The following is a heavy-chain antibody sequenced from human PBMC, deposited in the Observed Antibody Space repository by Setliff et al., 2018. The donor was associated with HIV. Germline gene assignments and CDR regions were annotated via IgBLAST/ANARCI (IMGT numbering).Heavy chain of an antibody. CDR3: ARDHYDILTGYYRTYYYMDV. CDR2: ISAYNGNT. D-gene: IGHD3-9*01. V-gene: IGHV1-18*01. Sequence: GASVKVSCKASGYIFNSYGISWVRQAPRQGLEWMGWISAYNGNTNYAQKVQGRVSMTTDTSTSTAYMELRSLRSDDTAVYYCARDHYDILTGYYRTYYYMDVWGKGTTVTVSS. J-gene: IGHJ6*03. CDR1: GYIFNSYG.